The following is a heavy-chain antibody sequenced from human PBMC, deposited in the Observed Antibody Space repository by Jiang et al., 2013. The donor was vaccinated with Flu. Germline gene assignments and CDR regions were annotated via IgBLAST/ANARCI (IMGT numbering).Heavy chain of an antibody. V-gene: IGHV1-69*04. CDR2: IIPLLDTA. J-gene: IGHJ4*02. CDR1: SSHV. D-gene: IGHD6-13*01. Sequence: SSHVISWVRQAPGQGLEWMGRIIPLLDTATYAQSFQGRVTITADKSTSTAYMELNSLRSEDTAMYFCARARAPEVAAHYFDYWGQGMLVTVSS. CDR3: ARARAPEVAAHYFDY.